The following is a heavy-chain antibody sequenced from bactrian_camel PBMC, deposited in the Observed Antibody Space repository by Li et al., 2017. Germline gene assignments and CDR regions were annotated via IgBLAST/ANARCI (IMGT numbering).Heavy chain of an antibody. CDR3: VKHWHA. CDR2: ISPDGTDT. CDR1: GFAFSNNW. J-gene: IGHJ6*01. Sequence: HVQLVESGGGLVQPGVSLRLSCAASGFAFSNNWMRWVRQVPGKGLEWLAYISPDGTDTRSRESGKGRFIVSRDNGKNMLYLQMNGLSFDDTGTYYCVKHWHAWGQGTQVTVS. D-gene: IGHD7*01. V-gene: IGHV3S6*01.